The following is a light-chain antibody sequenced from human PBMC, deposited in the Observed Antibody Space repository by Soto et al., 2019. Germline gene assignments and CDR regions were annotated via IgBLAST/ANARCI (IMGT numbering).Light chain of an antibody. CDR1: QDIGSW. Sequence: DIQMTQSPSSVSASVGDRVTITCRASQDIGSWLAWYQQKPGKAPDLLIYAASSLQSGVPSRFYGSGSGTDFTLTISSLQPEDFATYYCQQGDSCPITFGQGTRLEIK. CDR2: AAS. J-gene: IGKJ5*01. V-gene: IGKV1-12*01. CDR3: QQGDSCPIT.